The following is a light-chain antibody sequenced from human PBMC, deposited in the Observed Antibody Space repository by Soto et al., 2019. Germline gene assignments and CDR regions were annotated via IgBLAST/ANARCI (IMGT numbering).Light chain of an antibody. J-gene: IGLJ1*01. CDR1: SSDVGGYNY. CDR2: DVS. CDR3: SSYTSSSTPSV. V-gene: IGLV2-14*01. Sequence: QSALTQPASVSGSPGQSITISCTGTSSDVGGYNYVSWYQQHPGKAPKLMIYDVSNRPSGVSNRFSGSKSGNTASPTISGLQAEDEADYYCSSYTSSSTPSVFGTGTKVTVL.